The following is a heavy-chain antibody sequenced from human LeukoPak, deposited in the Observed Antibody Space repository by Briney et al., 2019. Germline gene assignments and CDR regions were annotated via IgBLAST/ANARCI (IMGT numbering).Heavy chain of an antibody. Sequence: GASVKVSCKASGYTFTSYDINWVRQATGRGLEWMGWMNPNSGNTGYAQKFQGRVTMTRNTSISTAYMELSSLRSEDTAVYYCARALRFLEWLDYYYYMDVWGKGTTVTVSS. CDR1: GYTFTSYD. V-gene: IGHV1-8*01. D-gene: IGHD3-3*01. J-gene: IGHJ6*03. CDR3: ARALRFLEWLDYYYYMDV. CDR2: MNPNSGNT.